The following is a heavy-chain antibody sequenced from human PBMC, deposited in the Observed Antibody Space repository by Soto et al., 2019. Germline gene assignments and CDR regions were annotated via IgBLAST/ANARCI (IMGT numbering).Heavy chain of an antibody. Sequence: GASVKVSCKASGYTFTSYGISWVRQAPGQGLEWMGWISAYNGNTNYAQKLQGRVTMTTDTSTSTAYMELRSLRSDDTAVYYCARSRYSNYPAYWFDPWGQGTLVTVSS. J-gene: IGHJ5*02. CDR2: ISAYNGNT. CDR3: ARSRYSNYPAYWFDP. CDR1: GYTFTSYG. D-gene: IGHD4-4*01. V-gene: IGHV1-18*01.